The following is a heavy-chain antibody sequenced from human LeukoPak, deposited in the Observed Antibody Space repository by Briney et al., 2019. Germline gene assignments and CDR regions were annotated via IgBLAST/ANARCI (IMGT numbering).Heavy chain of an antibody. J-gene: IGHJ4*02. V-gene: IGHV3-73*01. CDR1: GFTFSGSA. D-gene: IGHD6-13*01. Sequence: GGSLRLSCVASGFTFSGSAIHWVRQASGKGLELLGRIRSKANSYATAYGASVEGRFTISRDDSKNTAYLQMNSLITEDTAVYFCTALGIAAAGMDYWGQGTLVTVSS. CDR3: TALGIAAAGMDY. CDR2: IRSKANSYAT.